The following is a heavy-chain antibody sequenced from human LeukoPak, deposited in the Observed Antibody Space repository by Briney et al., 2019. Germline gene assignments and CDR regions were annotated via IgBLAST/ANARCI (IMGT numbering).Heavy chain of an antibody. V-gene: IGHV4-59*12. Sequence: SETLSLTCTVSGGSISSYYWSWIRQPPGKGLEWIGYIYYSGSTNYNPSLKSRVTISVDTSKNQFSLKLSSVTAADTAVYYCARPYGGNSLGYWGQGTLVTVSS. CDR3: ARPYGGNSLGY. D-gene: IGHD4-23*01. J-gene: IGHJ4*02. CDR1: GGSISSYY. CDR2: IYYSGST.